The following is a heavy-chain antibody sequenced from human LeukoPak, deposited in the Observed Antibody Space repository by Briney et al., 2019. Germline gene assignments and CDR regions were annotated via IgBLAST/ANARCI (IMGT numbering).Heavy chain of an antibody. D-gene: IGHD3-22*01. CDR3: AREYYYDSGLHAFDI. CDR2: IWYDGSNK. CDR1: GVTFSGYS. Sequence: GGSLRLSCAASGVTFSGYSMNWVRQAPGKGLEWVAVIWYDGSNKYYADSVKGRFTISRDNSKNTLYLQMNSLRAEDTAVYYCAREYYYDSGLHAFDIWGQGTMVTVSS. V-gene: IGHV3-33*08. J-gene: IGHJ3*02.